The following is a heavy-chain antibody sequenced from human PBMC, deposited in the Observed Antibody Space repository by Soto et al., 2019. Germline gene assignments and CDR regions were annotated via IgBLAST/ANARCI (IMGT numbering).Heavy chain of an antibody. CDR2: ISANSDTT. J-gene: IGHJ4*02. D-gene: IGHD6-6*01. Sequence: GGSLRLSWAASGFTFSFYAMSWVRQAPAKGLEWVSAISANSDTTYYADSVKGRFTISRDNSKNTLYLQMNSLRAEDTAVYYCAQDGVAARLRYWGKGTLVTVSS. CDR3: AQDGVAARLRY. CDR1: GFTFSFYA. V-gene: IGHV3-23*01.